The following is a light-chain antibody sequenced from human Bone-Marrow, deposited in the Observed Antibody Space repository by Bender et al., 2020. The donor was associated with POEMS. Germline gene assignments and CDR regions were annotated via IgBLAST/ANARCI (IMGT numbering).Light chain of an antibody. CDR2: INN. CDR3: SSHTSTNPVV. Sequence: QSVLTQPPSASGTPGQRVTISCSGSSSNIGTNPVNWYQQLPGTAPKLLIYINNQRPSGVPDRFSGSKSGTAASLAISGLQAEDEADYYCSSHTSTNPVVFGGGTKLTVL. V-gene: IGLV1-44*01. CDR1: SSNIGTNP. J-gene: IGLJ3*02.